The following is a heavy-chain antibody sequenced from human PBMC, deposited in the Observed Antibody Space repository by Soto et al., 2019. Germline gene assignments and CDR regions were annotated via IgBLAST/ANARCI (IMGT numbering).Heavy chain of an antibody. V-gene: IGHV1-2*02. D-gene: IGHD3-16*01. J-gene: IGHJ3*02. CDR2: INANSGGT. CDR3: ARDRVAGIWGDAFDI. Sequence: ASVKVSCKASGYTFTGYFIHWVRQAPGQGLEWMGWINANSGGTDYGQKFQGRVMMTRDTSISTAYMELSRLTSDDTALYFCARDRVAGIWGDAFDIWGQGTMVTVSS. CDR1: GYTFTGYF.